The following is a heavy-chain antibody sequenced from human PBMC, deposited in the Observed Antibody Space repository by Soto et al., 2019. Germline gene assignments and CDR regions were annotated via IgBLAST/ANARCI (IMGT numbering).Heavy chain of an antibody. CDR2: IVVGSGNT. D-gene: IGHD3-10*01. Sequence: GASVKVSCKASGFTFTSSAVQWVRQARGQRLEWIGWIVVGSGNTNYAQKFQERVTITRDMSTSTAYMELSSLRSEDTAVYYCCAVWFGESPKPSTKSPEGLYGMDVWGQGTTVTVSS. CDR3: CAVWFGESPKPSTKSPEGLYGMDV. V-gene: IGHV1-58*01. CDR1: GFTFTSSA. J-gene: IGHJ6*02.